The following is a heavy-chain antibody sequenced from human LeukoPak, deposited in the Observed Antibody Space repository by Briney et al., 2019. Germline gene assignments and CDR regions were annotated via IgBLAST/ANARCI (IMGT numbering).Heavy chain of an antibody. CDR1: GFTFSNYA. J-gene: IGHJ4*02. CDR3: ARGLWDGLDY. V-gene: IGHV3-23*01. D-gene: IGHD4/OR15-4a*01. CDR2: ITSGGGTT. Sequence: GGSLRLSCAASGFTFSNYAMSWVRQAPGKALEWVSAITSGGGTTYYAGSVKGRFTISRDNSKNTLYLQMNSLRGEDTAVYFCARGLWDGLDYWGQGTLITVSS.